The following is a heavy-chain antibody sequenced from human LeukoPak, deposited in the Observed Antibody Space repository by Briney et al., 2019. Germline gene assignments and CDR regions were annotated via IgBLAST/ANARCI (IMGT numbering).Heavy chain of an antibody. CDR1: GYTFTNYW. J-gene: IGHJ6*03. Sequence: GESLKISCKGSGYTFTNYWIAWVRQMPGKGLEWMAIINPGDSDTRFSPSFQGQVTISVDKSISTAYLQWSSLKASDTAMYYCARRNYYYYMDVWGKGTTVTVSS. CDR2: INPGDSDT. V-gene: IGHV5-51*01. CDR3: ARRNYYYYMDV.